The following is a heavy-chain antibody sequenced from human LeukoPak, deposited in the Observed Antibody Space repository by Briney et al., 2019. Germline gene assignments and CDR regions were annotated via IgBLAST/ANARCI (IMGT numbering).Heavy chain of an antibody. CDR1: GGSISSYY. CDR2: MYFSGTT. D-gene: IGHD3-22*01. Sequence: SETLSLTCTVSGGSISSYYWSWIRQPPGKGLEWIGSMYFSGTTHYNPSLKSRVTISVDRSKNQFSLKLSSVTAADTAVYYCASNYDSSGYYSYFDYWGQGTQVTVSS. CDR3: ASNYDSSGYYSYFDY. J-gene: IGHJ4*02. V-gene: IGHV4-39*07.